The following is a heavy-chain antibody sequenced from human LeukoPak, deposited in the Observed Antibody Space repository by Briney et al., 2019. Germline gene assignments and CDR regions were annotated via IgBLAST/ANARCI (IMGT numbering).Heavy chain of an antibody. CDR2: IRSKAFGATT. Sequence: GGSLRLSCIGSGFNFCDYAMTWVRQAPGKGLEWVGFIRSKAFGATTESVASVKGRFSISRDDSKTIAYLQMNSLKAEDTVIYYCTRARGGYTSGIDYWGQGTLVTVSS. CDR3: TRARGGYTSGIDY. D-gene: IGHD6-19*01. CDR1: GFNFCDYA. V-gene: IGHV3-49*04. J-gene: IGHJ4*02.